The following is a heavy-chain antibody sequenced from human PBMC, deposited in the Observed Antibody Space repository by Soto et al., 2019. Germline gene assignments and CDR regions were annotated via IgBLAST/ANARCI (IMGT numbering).Heavy chain of an antibody. V-gene: IGHV1-69*01. J-gene: IGHJ6*02. CDR2: IIPIFGTA. CDR1: RVAFSKFI. Sequence: QAQLEQSGGEVKKPGSSVKVSCKASRVAFSKFIVTWVRQAPGLGLEWVGGIIPIFGTANYAQKFQGRVTITADESTSTSSMEVNNLRSEDTAVYYCAKVRYSSPMGYYYGMDVWGQVTTVTVSS. CDR3: AKVRYSSPMGYYYGMDV. D-gene: IGHD6-19*01.